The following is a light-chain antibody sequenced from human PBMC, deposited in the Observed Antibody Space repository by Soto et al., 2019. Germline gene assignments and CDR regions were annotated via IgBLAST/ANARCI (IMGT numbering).Light chain of an antibody. CDR3: LLSYNGPYV. Sequence: QAVVPQEPSLTVSPGGTVTLTCGSSTGAVTNGHYPYWFQHKPGQAPRTLIYDTTNRHSWTPARFSGSLLGGKAALTLSGAQPEYEAEYYCLLSYNGPYVFGTGTKLTVL. CDR2: DTT. CDR1: TGAVTNGHY. V-gene: IGLV7-46*01. J-gene: IGLJ1*01.